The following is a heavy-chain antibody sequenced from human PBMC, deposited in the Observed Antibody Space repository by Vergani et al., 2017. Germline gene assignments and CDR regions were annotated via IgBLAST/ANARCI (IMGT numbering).Heavy chain of an antibody. Sequence: EVRLLESGGGLVQPGGSLRLSCAASGFTFDDYGMSWVRQAPGKGLEWVSGINWHGGSTGYADSVKGRFTISRDNAKNSLYLQMNSLRPEDTAVYYCARDTVTGSRYFDYWGQGTLVTVSS. V-gene: IGHV3-20*04. CDR2: INWHGGST. CDR1: GFTFDDYG. J-gene: IGHJ4*02. D-gene: IGHD6-19*01. CDR3: ARDTVTGSRYFDY.